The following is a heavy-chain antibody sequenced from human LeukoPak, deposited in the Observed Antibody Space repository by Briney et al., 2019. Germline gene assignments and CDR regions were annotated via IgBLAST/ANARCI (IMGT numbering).Heavy chain of an antibody. J-gene: IGHJ4*02. Sequence: SETLSLTCTVSGGSINSNSYYWGWIRQPPGKGLEWIGSIYYSGSTYYNPSLKSRVTISVDTSKNQFSLKLSSVTAADTAVYYCARQALYYDILTGYFDYWGQGTLVTVSS. CDR3: ARQALYYDILTGYFDY. CDR2: IYYSGST. D-gene: IGHD3-9*01. CDR1: GGSINSNSYY. V-gene: IGHV4-39*01.